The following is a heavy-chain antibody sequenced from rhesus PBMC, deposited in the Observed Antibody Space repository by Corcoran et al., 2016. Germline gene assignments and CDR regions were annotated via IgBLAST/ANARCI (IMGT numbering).Heavy chain of an antibody. Sequence: QVQLQESGPGLLKPSETLSLTCAVSGGSISGVYGWGWIRMPTGKGLEWIGGIYSSSWNTYYNPSLTSRATISTDTSKNQFSLKLSSVTAADTAVYYCARVPTGTTSFDYWGQGVLVTVSS. CDR3: ARVPTGTTSFDY. CDR2: IYSSSWNT. D-gene: IGHD1-26*01. J-gene: IGHJ4*01. CDR1: GGSISGVYG. V-gene: IGHV4S7*01.